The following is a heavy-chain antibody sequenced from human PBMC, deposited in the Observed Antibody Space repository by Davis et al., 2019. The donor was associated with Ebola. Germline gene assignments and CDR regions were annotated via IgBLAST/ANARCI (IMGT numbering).Heavy chain of an antibody. CDR1: GYTFTSYG. D-gene: IGHD2-15*01. CDR2: IIPILGIA. Sequence: AVKVSCKASGYTFTSYGISWVRQAPGQGLEWMGRIIPILGIAHYAQKFQGRVTITVDKSTSTAYMELSSMRSEDTAVYYCAARGVVVAVNAADDAFDIWGQGTLVTVSS. J-gene: IGHJ3*02. V-gene: IGHV1-69*04. CDR3: AARGVVVAVNAADDAFDI.